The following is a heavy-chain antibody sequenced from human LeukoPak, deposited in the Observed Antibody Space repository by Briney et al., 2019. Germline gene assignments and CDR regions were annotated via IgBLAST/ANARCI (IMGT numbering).Heavy chain of an antibody. J-gene: IGHJ4*02. CDR2: LSATGDIT. CDR3: AKDSHPLSSSSWFFES. V-gene: IGHV3-23*01. D-gene: IGHD6-13*01. Sequence: RAGGSRRLSCAGSGFIFKNYVMTWVRQAPGKGLDWVSSLSATGDITYYADSVKGRFTVSRDNSNGTVFLQMNSLGAEDTAVYYCAKDSHPLSSSSWFFESWGQGTLVTVSS. CDR1: GFIFKNYV.